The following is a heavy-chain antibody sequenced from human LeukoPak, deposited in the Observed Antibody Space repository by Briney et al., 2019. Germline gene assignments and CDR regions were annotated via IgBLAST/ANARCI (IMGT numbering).Heavy chain of an antibody. V-gene: IGHV5-51*01. J-gene: IGHJ5*02. CDR2: IYPGDSDT. D-gene: IGHD6-19*01. CDR1: EYSFPNYC. CDR3: AGQVDSSGWPP. Sequence: GESLKISCKHSEYSFPNYCIGWVRQMPGKGLEWMGIIYPGDSDTRYSPSFQGQVTISADKSISTAYLQWSSLKASDTAMYYCAGQVDSSGWPPWGQGTLVTVSS.